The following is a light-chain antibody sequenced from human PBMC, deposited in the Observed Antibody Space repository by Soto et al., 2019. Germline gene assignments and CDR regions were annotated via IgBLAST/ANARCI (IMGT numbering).Light chain of an antibody. J-gene: IGKJ1*01. V-gene: IGKV1-17*01. CDR1: HDIKND. CDR3: LQHNSYSWT. CDR2: AAS. Sequence: DIQMTQSPSSLSASVGDRVTITCRASHDIKNDLDWYQQKPGKGPKRLIYAASSLQSGVPSRFSGSGSGTEFTHTISSLQSEDFATYYCLQHNSYSWTFGQGTKVEIK.